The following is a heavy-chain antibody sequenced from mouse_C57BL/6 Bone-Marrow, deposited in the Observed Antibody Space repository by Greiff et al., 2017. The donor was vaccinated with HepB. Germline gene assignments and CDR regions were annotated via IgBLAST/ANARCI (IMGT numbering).Heavy chain of an antibody. Sequence: EVQRVESGGDLVKPGGSLKLSCAASGFTFSSYGMSWVRQTPDKRLEWVATISSGGSYTYYPDSVKGRFTISRDNAKNTLYLQMSSLKSEDTAMYYCARGDDGYYRYAMDYWGQGTSVTVSS. V-gene: IGHV5-6*01. D-gene: IGHD2-3*01. CDR3: ARGDDGYYRYAMDY. J-gene: IGHJ4*01. CDR2: ISSGGSYT. CDR1: GFTFSSYG.